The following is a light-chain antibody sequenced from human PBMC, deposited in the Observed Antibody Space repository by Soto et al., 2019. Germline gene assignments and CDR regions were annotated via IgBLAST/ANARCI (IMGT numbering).Light chain of an antibody. J-gene: IGKJ4*01. Sequence: EIVLTQPPATLSLSPGERATLSCRASQSVGTYFAWYQQKPGQAPRLLIYDSSNRATGIPARFSGSGSGTDFTLTISSLVPEDFAVYYCQQRSDWPSTFGGGTKVEIK. CDR1: QSVGTY. CDR3: QQRSDWPST. V-gene: IGKV3-11*01. CDR2: DSS.